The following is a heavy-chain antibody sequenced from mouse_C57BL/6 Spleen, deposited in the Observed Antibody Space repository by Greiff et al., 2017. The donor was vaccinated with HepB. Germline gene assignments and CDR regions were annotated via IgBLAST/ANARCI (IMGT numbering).Heavy chain of an antibody. Sequence: QVQLQQSGPELVKPGASVKISCKASGYAFSSSWMNWVKQRPGKGLEWIGRIYPGDGDTNYNGKFKGKATLTADKSSSTAYMQLSSLTSEDSAVYFCAREDYGSGYVLDYWGQGTTLTVSS. J-gene: IGHJ2*01. CDR1: GYAFSSSW. V-gene: IGHV1-82*01. D-gene: IGHD1-1*01. CDR3: AREDYGSGYVLDY. CDR2: IYPGDGDT.